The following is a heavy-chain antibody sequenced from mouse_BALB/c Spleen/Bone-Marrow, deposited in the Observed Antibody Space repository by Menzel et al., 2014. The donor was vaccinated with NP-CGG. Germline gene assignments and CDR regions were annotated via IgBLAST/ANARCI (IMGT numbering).Heavy chain of an antibody. CDR3: ARGDGYYPYAMDY. CDR2: ISTYSGNT. V-gene: IGHV1-67*01. J-gene: IGHJ4*01. Sequence: VQLQQSGPELVRPGVSVKISCKGSGYTFTDYAMHWVKQSHAKSLEWIGVISTYSGNTNYNQKFKGKATMTVDKSSSTAFMELAKLPPEHSAFCFCARGDGYYPYAMDYWGQGTSVTVSS. D-gene: IGHD2-3*01. CDR1: GYTFTDYA.